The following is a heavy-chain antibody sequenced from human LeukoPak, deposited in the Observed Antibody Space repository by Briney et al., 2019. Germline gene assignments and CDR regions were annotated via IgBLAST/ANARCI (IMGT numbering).Heavy chain of an antibody. CDR3: ARYSGLGVPDY. Sequence: SQTLSLSFAISGDSVSINSASWNWIRQSASRGLEWLGRTYHRSKWYNDYAVSVKRRITINPDTSKNQFSLQLNSVTPEDTAMYYCARYSGLGVPDYWGQGTLVTVSS. CDR2: TYHRSKWYN. V-gene: IGHV6-1*01. CDR1: GDSVSINSAS. J-gene: IGHJ4*02. D-gene: IGHD2-21*01.